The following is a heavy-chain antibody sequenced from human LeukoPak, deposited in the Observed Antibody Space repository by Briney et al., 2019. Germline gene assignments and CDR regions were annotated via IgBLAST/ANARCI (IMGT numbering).Heavy chain of an antibody. J-gene: IGHJ3*02. Sequence: ASVKVSCKASGYTFTSYGISWVRQAPGPGIEWMGWISAYHGNTNYAQKLQGRVTMTTDTSTSTAYMELRSLRSDDTAVYYCARQDDYLERAFDIWGQGTMVTVSS. CDR2: ISAYHGNT. CDR1: GYTFTSYG. D-gene: IGHD5-12*01. CDR3: ARQDDYLERAFDI. V-gene: IGHV1-18*01.